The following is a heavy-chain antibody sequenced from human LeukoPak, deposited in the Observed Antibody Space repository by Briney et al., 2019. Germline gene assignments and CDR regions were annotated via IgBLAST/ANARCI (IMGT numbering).Heavy chain of an antibody. CDR3: ASVRHDPLEYYYYIDV. V-gene: IGHV4-34*01. CDR1: GDFLSRYS. J-gene: IGHJ6*03. D-gene: IGHD2/OR15-2a*01. Sequence: PSETLSLTCAVSGDFLSRYSWTWIRQPPGKGLEWLGEINPSGSPDYNPSLKSRTTISVDTSKNQFSLRVASVTAADTAVYYCASVRHDPLEYYYYIDVWGKGTTVTVSS. CDR2: INPSGSP.